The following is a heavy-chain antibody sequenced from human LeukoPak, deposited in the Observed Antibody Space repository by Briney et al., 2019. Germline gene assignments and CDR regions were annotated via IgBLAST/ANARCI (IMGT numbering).Heavy chain of an antibody. CDR2: INHSGST. J-gene: IGHJ6*04. D-gene: IGHD6-13*01. CDR3: ARGRYSSSWYYYYGMDV. CDR1: GGSFSGYY. Sequence: PSETLSLTCAVYGGSFSGYYWSWIRQPPGKGLEWIGEINHSGSTNYNPSLKSRVTISVDTSKSQFSLKLSSVTAADTAVYYCARGRYSSSWYYYYGMDVWGKGTTVTVSS. V-gene: IGHV4-34*01.